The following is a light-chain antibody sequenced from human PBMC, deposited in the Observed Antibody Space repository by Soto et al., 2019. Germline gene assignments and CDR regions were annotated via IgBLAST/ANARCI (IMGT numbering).Light chain of an antibody. CDR1: KNDIGVYDF. Sequence: QSALTQPPSASGSPGQSVTISCTGTKNDIGVYDFVSWYQHHPGKAPRLIIYEVVQRPSGVPDRFSGSKSGNTASLTVSGLQAEDEADYYCSSKRSSDTLYVFGTGTKLTVL. V-gene: IGLV2-8*01. CDR2: EVV. CDR3: SSKRSSDTLYV. J-gene: IGLJ1*01.